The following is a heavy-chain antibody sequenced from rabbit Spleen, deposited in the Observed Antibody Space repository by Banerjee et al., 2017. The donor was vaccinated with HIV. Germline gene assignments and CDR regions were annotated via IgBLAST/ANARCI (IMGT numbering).Heavy chain of an antibody. CDR2: IEPIFGNT. CDR1: GFDFSNYG. J-gene: IGHJ4*01. D-gene: IGHD6-1*01. V-gene: IGHV1S47*01. Sequence: QEQLVESGGGLVQPGGSLKLSCKASGFDFSNYGVSWVRQAPGKGLEWIGYIEPIFGNTYSATWVNGRFTISSHNAQNTLYLQLSSLTAADTATYFCARDQAGYAGYGYTWGLWGQGPLVTVS. CDR3: ARDQAGYAGYGYTWGL.